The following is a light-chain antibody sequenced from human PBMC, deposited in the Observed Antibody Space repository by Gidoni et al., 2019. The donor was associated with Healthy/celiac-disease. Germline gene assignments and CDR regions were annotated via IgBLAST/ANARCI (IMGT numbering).Light chain of an antibody. J-gene: IGKJ2*01. CDR1: QSVSSSY. CDR2: GAS. Sequence: EIVLTQAPGTLSLSPGERATLSCRASQSVSSSYLAWYQQKPGQAPRLLIYGASSRATGIPDRFSGSGSGTYFTLTISRLEPEDFAVYDCQQYGSSPPRTFXQXTKLXIK. V-gene: IGKV3-20*01. CDR3: QQYGSSPPRT.